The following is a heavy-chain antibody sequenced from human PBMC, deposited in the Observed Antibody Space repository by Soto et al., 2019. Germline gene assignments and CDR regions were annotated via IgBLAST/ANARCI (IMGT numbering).Heavy chain of an antibody. D-gene: IGHD3-22*01. J-gene: IGHJ5*02. CDR3: ARVQDYYDSSGYYHNWFDP. V-gene: IGHV3-21*01. Sequence: KPGGSLRLSCAASGFTFSSYSMNWVRQAPGKGLEWVSSISRSSSYIYYADSVKGRFTISRDNAKNSLYLQMNSLRAEDTAVYYCARVQDYYDSSGYYHNWFDPWGQGTLVTVSS. CDR2: ISRSSSYI. CDR1: GFTFSSYS.